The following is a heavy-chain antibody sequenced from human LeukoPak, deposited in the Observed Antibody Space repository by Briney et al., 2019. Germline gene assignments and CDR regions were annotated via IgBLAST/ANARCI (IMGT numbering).Heavy chain of an antibody. D-gene: IGHD3-22*01. CDR3: ARVAYYDSSGDYVSQTPDY. J-gene: IGHJ4*02. CDR1: GFTFSTYE. Sequence: GGSLRLSCAASGFTFSTYEMNWVRQAPGKGQEWVSYISSSGRTIYYADSVKGRFTISRDNAKNSLYLQMNSLRVEDTAVYYCARVAYYDSSGDYVSQTPDYWGQGTLVTVSS. CDR2: ISSSGRTI. V-gene: IGHV3-48*03.